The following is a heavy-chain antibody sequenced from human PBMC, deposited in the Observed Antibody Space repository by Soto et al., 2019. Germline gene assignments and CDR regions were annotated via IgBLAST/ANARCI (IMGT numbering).Heavy chain of an antibody. CDR3: ARGGLSRPRYYFDY. CDR1: GCTFISYG. J-gene: IGHJ4*02. Sequence: PGGSLRLSCAASGCTFISYGMHWVLQAPGKGLEWVAVIWYDGSNKYYADSVKGRFTISRDNSKNTLYLQMNSLRAGDTAVYYCARGGLSRPRYYFDYSGQGTLVTVSS. D-gene: IGHD3-3*02. CDR2: IWYDGSNK. V-gene: IGHV3-33*01.